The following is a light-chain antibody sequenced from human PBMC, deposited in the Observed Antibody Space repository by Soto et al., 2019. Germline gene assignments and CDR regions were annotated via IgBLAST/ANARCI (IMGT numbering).Light chain of an antibody. CDR3: QVWDSSSDLVV. CDR1: NIGSKS. J-gene: IGLJ2*01. V-gene: IGLV3-21*04. CDR2: YDT. Sequence: SYELTQPPSVSVAPGKTARISCVGNNIGSKSVHWYQQKPGQAPVQVIYYDTNRPSGIPERFSGSNSGNTATLTISGVEAGDEADYYCQVWDSSSDLVVFCGGTKVTVL.